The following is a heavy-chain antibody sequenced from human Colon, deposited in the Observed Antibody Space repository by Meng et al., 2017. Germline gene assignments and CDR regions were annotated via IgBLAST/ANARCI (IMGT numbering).Heavy chain of an antibody. CDR3: SRGVVAGAMVWFDP. D-gene: IGHD2-2*01. CDR2: IYHGGNT. Sequence: VQLQESGSGREKPSGTLSRTCAVSGGSINSSNWWLWVRQPPGKGLEWLGEIYHGGNTNYNPSLKSRVTLSLDKSKNQFSLRLTSVTAADTAMYYCSRGVVAGAMVWFDPWGPGTLVTVSS. J-gene: IGHJ5*02. V-gene: IGHV4-4*02. CDR1: GGSINSSNW.